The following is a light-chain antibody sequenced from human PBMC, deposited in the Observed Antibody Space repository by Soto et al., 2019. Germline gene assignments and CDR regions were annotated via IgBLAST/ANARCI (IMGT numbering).Light chain of an antibody. V-gene: IGLV1-44*01. CDR2: SNN. J-gene: IGLJ1*01. CDR3: AAWDDRLNGYV. CDR1: SSNIGSNT. Sequence: QSVLTQPPSASGTPGQRVTISCSGSSSNIGSNTINWYQQLPGTAPKLLIYSNNQRPSGVPDRFSGSKSGTSDSLAISGLQSEDEADYYCAAWDDRLNGYVFGTGTKVTVL.